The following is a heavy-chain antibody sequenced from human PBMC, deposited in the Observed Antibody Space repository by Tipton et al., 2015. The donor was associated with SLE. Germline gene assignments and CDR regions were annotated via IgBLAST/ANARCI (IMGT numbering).Heavy chain of an antibody. D-gene: IGHD5-18*01. V-gene: IGHV5-10-1*01. CDR1: GYSFTSYW. Sequence: QLVQSGAEVKKPGESLRISCKGFGYSFTSYWISWVRQMPGKGLEWMGRIDPSDSYTNYNPSLKSRVTISVDTSKNQFSLKLSSVTAADTAVYYCARGVPPRTAMGYYYYYYYMDVWGKGTTVTVSS. CDR3: ARGVPPRTAMGYYYYYYYMDV. J-gene: IGHJ6*03. CDR2: IDPSDSYT.